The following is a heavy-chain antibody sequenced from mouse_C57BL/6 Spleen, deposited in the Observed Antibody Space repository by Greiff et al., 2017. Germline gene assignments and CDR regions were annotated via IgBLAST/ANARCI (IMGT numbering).Heavy chain of an antibody. D-gene: IGHD1-1*01. Sequence: QVQLQQPGAELVKPGASVKLSCKASGYTFTSYWMHWVKQRPGQGLEWIGMIHPNNGSTYYNEKFKTKATLTVDKSSSTAYMQLSSLTSEDSAVYYGARGDYGPFSDWGQGTLVTVSA. J-gene: IGHJ3*01. CDR3: ARGDYGPFSD. V-gene: IGHV1-64*01. CDR1: GYTFTSYW. CDR2: IHPNNGST.